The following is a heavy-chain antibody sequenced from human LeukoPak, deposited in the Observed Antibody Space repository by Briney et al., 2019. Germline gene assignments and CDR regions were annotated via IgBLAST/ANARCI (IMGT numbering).Heavy chain of an antibody. D-gene: IGHD6-13*01. CDR1: GYTFTSYY. CDR2: INPSGGST. V-gene: IGHV1-46*01. Sequence: ASVKVSCKASGYTFTSYYMHWVRQAPGQGLEWMGIINPSGGSTSYAQKFQGRVTMTRDTSTSTVYMELSSLRSEDTAVYYCARPAAAGEGFLGLGFDYWGQGTLVTVSS. CDR3: ARPAAAGEGFLGLGFDY. J-gene: IGHJ4*02.